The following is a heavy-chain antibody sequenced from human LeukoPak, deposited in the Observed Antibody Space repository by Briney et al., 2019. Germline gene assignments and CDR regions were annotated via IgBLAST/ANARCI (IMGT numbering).Heavy chain of an antibody. D-gene: IGHD3-10*01. V-gene: IGHV3-21*01. CDR1: GFTFSSYS. Sequence: GGSLRLSCAASGFTFSSYSMNWVRQAPGKGLEWVSSISSSSSYIYYADSVKGRFTISRDNAKNSLYLQMNSLRAEDTAVYYCARSRGVDYYGSGSYYKLVDVWGQGTTVTVSS. CDR2: ISSSSSYI. J-gene: IGHJ6*02. CDR3: ARSRGVDYYGSGSYYKLVDV.